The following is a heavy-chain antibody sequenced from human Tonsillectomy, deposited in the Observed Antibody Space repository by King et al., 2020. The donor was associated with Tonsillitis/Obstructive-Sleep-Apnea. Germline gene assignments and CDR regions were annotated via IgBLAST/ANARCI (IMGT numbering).Heavy chain of an antibody. CDR3: ARDGNPCIAALDNWFDP. V-gene: IGHV4-59*01. CDR2: IYYSGST. Sequence: VQLQESGPGLVKPSETLSLTCTVSGGSISSYYWSWIRQPPGKGLEWIGYIYYSGSTNYNPSLKSRVTISVDTSKNQFSLKLSSVTAADTAVYYCARDGNPCIAALDNWFDPWGQGTLVTVSS. CDR1: GGSISSYY. J-gene: IGHJ5*02. D-gene: IGHD6-6*01.